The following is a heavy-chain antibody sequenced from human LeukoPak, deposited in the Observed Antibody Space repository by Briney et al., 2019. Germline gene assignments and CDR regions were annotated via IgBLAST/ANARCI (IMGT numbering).Heavy chain of an antibody. D-gene: IGHD2-2*01. CDR1: GGSFSGYY. CDR3: ARGLPNGSVVVVPAAFDF. Sequence: SETLSLTCVVYGGSFSGYYWTWIRQPPGKGLEWIGEIHYSGATSYKPSLKSRVTISGDTSKNHFSLNLTFVTAADTAIYYCARGLPNGSVVVVPAAFDFWGQGSRVTVSS. J-gene: IGHJ4*02. V-gene: IGHV4-34*01. CDR2: IHYSGAT.